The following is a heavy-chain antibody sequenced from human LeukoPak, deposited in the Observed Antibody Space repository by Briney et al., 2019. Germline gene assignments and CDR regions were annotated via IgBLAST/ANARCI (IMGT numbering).Heavy chain of an antibody. CDR1: GASITRGDHY. CDR2: IHHIGST. CDR3: ASHLWLGSGGFDI. V-gene: IGHV4-30-4*01. Sequence: SETLSLTCSVSGASITRGDHYWSWIRQPPGRGLEWIGYIHHIGSTYYSPPLKSRVAISMDMSTNQFSLDLNSVTAADTAVYYCASHLWLGSGGFDIWGQGTKVTVSS. J-gene: IGHJ3*02. D-gene: IGHD5-18*01.